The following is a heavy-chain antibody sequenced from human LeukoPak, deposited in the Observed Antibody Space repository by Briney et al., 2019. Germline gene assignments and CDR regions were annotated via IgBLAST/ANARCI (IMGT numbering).Heavy chain of an antibody. CDR1: GGTFSSYA. CDR3: ARGYFYCSGGSCYPYYFDY. J-gene: IGHJ4*02. CDR2: IIPIFGTA. Sequence: GSSVEVSCKASGGTFSSYAISWVRQAPGQRLEWMGGIIPIFGTANYAQKFQGRVTITADKSTSTAYMELSSLRSEDTAVYYCARGYFYCSGGSCYPYYFDYWGQGTLVTVSS. D-gene: IGHD2-15*01. V-gene: IGHV1-69*06.